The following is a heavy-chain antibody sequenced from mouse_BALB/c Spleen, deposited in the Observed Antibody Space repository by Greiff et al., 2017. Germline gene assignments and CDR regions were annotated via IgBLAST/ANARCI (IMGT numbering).Heavy chain of an antibody. J-gene: IGHJ4*01. V-gene: IGHV5-17*02. CDR1: GFTFSSFG. D-gene: IGHD2-2*01. Sequence: DVQLVESGGGLVQPGGSRKLSCAASGFTFSSFGMHWVRQAPEKGLEWVAYISSGSSTIYYADTVKGRFTISRDNPKNTLFLQMTSLRSEDTAMYYCARCGYDGYYAMDYWGQGTSVTVSS. CDR3: ARCGYDGYYAMDY. CDR2: ISSGSSTI.